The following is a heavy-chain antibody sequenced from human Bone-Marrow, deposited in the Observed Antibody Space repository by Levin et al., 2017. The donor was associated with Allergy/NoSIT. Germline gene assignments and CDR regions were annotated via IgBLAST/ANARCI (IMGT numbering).Heavy chain of an antibody. CDR2: IYHGGIT. Sequence: SQTLSLTCSVSGGSVGSGGYYWSWVRQRPGKGLEWIGYIYHGGITKYNPAYDSRAVISVNMSKNQLSLRLMSVTATDTAVYYCTRDGGTGSFYNRPFHFWGQGILVTVSS. V-gene: IGHV4-31*03. J-gene: IGHJ4*02. CDR3: TRDGGTGSFYNRPFHF. CDR1: GGSVGSGGYY. D-gene: IGHD3-10*01.